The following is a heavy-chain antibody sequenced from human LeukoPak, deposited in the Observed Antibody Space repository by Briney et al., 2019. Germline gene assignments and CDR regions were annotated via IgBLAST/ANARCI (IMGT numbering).Heavy chain of an antibody. CDR2: INSDGSST. CDR1: GFTFSSYW. CDR3: ARAIAVAGRVSWFDP. V-gene: IGHV3-74*01. J-gene: IGHJ5*02. Sequence: PGGSLRLSCAASGFTFSSYWMHWVRQAPGKGLVWVSRINSDGSSTSYADSVKGRFTISRDNAKNTLYLQMNSLRAEDTAVYYCARAIAVAGRVSWFDPWGQGTLVTVSS. D-gene: IGHD6-19*01.